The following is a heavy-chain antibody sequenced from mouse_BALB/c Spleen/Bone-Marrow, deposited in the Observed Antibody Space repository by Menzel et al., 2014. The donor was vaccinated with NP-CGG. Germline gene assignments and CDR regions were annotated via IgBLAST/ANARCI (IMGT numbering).Heavy chain of an antibody. J-gene: IGHJ3*01. Sequence: EVKLMESGGGLVQPGGSLKLSCAASGFDFSRYWMSWVRQAPGKGLEWIGEINPDSSTINYTPSLKDKFIISRDNAKNTLYLQMSKVRSEDTALYYCASLYYCDRFAYWGQGTLVTVSS. CDR2: INPDSSTI. D-gene: IGHD1-1*01. CDR1: GFDFSRYW. V-gene: IGHV4-1*02. CDR3: ASLYYCDRFAY.